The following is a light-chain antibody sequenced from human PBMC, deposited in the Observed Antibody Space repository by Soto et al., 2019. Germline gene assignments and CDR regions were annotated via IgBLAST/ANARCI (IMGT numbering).Light chain of an antibody. CDR2: KAS. CDR1: QSISSW. J-gene: IGKJ1*01. Sequence: DIQMTQSPSTLSASVGDRVTITCRASQSISSWLAWYQQKPGKAPKLLIYKASILESGVPSRFSGSESGTELTLTISSLQPDDFATYYCQQYNSYSWTFGQGTEVEIK. V-gene: IGKV1-5*03. CDR3: QQYNSYSWT.